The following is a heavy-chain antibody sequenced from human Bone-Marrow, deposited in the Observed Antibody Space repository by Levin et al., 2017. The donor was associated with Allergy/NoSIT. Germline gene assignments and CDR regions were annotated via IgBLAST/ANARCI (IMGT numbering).Heavy chain of an antibody. D-gene: IGHD3-16*01. CDR2: INSDGSST. J-gene: IGHJ4*02. CDR1: GFTFSSYW. Sequence: LSLTCAASGFTFSSYWMHWVRQAPGKGLVWVSRINSDGSSTSYADSVKGRFTISRDNAKNTLYLQMNSLRAEDTAVYYCARGGFRGPAFDYWGQGTLVTVSS. V-gene: IGHV3-74*01. CDR3: ARGGFRGPAFDY.